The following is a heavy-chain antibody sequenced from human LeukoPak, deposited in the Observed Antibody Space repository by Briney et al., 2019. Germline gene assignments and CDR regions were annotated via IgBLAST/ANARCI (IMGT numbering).Heavy chain of an antibody. J-gene: IGHJ4*02. CDR1: GFTFSSYW. CDR2: IKKDGSPN. CDR3: ATENYSSLAG. V-gene: IGHV3-7*01. Sequence: GGSLRLSCAASGFTFSSYWMSWVRQAPGKGLEWVANIKKDGSPNYYVDSVKGRFTISKDNAKNSLYLQMNSLRAEDTAVYYCATENYSSLAGWGQGTLVTVSS. D-gene: IGHD4-11*01.